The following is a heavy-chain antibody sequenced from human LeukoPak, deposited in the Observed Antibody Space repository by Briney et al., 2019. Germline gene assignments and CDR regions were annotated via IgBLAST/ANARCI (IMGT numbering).Heavy chain of an antibody. CDR2: ISSSGSTI. Sequence: GGSLRLSCAASGFTFSSYEMNWVRQAPGKGLEWVSYISSSGSTIYYADSVKGRFTISRDNAKNSLYLQMNSLRAGDTAVYYCARDDCSTTSCLKPFDYWGQGTLVTVSS. J-gene: IGHJ4*02. CDR3: ARDDCSTTSCLKPFDY. D-gene: IGHD2-2*01. CDR1: GFTFSSYE. V-gene: IGHV3-48*03.